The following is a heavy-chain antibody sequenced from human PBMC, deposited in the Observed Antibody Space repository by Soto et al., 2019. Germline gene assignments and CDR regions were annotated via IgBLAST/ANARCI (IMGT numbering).Heavy chain of an antibody. CDR3: SRDNSLGMPSHFDY. D-gene: IGHD7-27*01. V-gene: IGHV3-21*01. Sequence: EVQLVESGGGLVKPGGSLRLSCAASGFSFSRYSMNWVRQAPGKGLEWVSTISSISHYIYYADSVRGRFTISRDNAQNSLSLQINSLIAEDKAVYYCSRDNSLGMPSHFDYWGQGVLVTVSS. CDR2: ISSISHYI. CDR1: GFSFSRYS. J-gene: IGHJ4*02.